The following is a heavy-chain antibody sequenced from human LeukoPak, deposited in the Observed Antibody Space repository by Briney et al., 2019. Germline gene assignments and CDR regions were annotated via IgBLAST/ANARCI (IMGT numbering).Heavy chain of an antibody. CDR1: VGSIRGYY. J-gene: IGHJ4*02. Sequence: SETLSLTCTVSVGSIRGYYWTWIRQPAGKGLEWIGRIYSSGTAYYNPSLESRVTISLDTSRNQFSLRVTSMTAADTAVYYCARGTDMTSVAAYYSFTHWGQGIQVSVSS. CDR3: ARGTDMTSVAAYYSFTH. CDR2: IYSSGTA. V-gene: IGHV4-4*07. D-gene: IGHD4-11*01.